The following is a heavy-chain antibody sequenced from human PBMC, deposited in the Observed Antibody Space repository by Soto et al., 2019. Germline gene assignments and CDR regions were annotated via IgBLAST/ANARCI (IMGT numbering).Heavy chain of an antibody. J-gene: IGHJ4*02. CDR2: IYYSGST. CDR1: GGSISSYY. V-gene: IGHV4-59*01. Sequence: ASETLSLTCTVSGGSISSYYWSWIRQPPGKGLEWIGYIYYSGSTNYNPSLKSRVTISVDTSKNQFSLKLSSVTAADTAVYYCARVASRWLQKSGGYFDYWGQGTLVTVSS. D-gene: IGHD5-12*01. CDR3: ARVASRWLQKSGGYFDY.